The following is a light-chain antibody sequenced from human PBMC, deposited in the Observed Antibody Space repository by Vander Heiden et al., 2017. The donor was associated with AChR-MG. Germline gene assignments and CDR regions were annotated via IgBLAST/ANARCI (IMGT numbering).Light chain of an antibody. J-gene: IGKJ1*01. CDR3: HQDGSSIET. CDR2: GAS. Sequence: EIVLTQSPGTLSLSPGERATLSCRASQYVDNNYLAWYQQKPGQAPRLLIYGASSRATGIPDRFSGSGSGTDFTLTISRLEPEDFAVYYCHQDGSSIETFGHGTKVEIK. CDR1: QYVDNNY. V-gene: IGKV3-20*01.